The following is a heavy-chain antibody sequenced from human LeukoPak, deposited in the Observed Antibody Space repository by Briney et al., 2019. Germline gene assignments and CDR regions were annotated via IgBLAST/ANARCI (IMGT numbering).Heavy chain of an antibody. CDR1: GGSISSYY. D-gene: IGHD1-14*01. CDR2: IYYSGST. J-gene: IGHJ4*02. Sequence: PSETLSLTCTVSGGSISSYYWSWIRQPPGKGLEWIGYIYYSGSTNYNPSLKCRVTISVDTSKNQFSLKLSSVTAADTAVYYCARDITYGIDYWGQGTLVTVSS. V-gene: IGHV4-59*01. CDR3: ARDITYGIDY.